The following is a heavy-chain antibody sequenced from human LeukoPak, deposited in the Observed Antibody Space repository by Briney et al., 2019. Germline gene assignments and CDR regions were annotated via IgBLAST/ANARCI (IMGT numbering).Heavy chain of an antibody. CDR2: VSAYHGNT. CDR1: GYTFTRYG. J-gene: IGHJ4*02. CDR3: AREGTHCSGGSCYSLFDY. V-gene: IGHV1-18*01. D-gene: IGHD2-15*01. Sequence: SVNVSCKASGYTFTRYGIRWVGQAPGQGLEGMGWVSAYHGNTNYAQKLQGRLTMTTDTSTSTAYMELRSLRSDDTAVYSCAREGTHCSGGSCYSLFDYWGQGTLVTVSS.